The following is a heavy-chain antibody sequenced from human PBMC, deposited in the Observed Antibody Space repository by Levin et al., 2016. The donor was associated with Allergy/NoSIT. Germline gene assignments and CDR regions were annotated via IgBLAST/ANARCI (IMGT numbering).Heavy chain of an antibody. V-gene: IGHV5-51*01. CDR3: ARGNIVVVPAAVRGWFDP. CDR1: GYSFTSYW. D-gene: IGHD2-2*01. Sequence: GESLKISCKGSGYSFTSYWIGWVRQMPGKGLEWMGIIYPGDSDTRYSPSFQGQVTISADKSISTAYLQWSSLKASDTAMYYCARGNIVVVPAAVRGWFDPWGQGTLVTVSS. J-gene: IGHJ5*02. CDR2: IYPGDSDT.